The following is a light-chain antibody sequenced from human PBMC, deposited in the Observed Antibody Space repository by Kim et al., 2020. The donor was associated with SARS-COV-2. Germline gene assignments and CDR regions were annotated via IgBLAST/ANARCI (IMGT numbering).Light chain of an antibody. Sequence: TITSCARSTTIGGNDYVPWYQQLPGTAPKLLIYGNTKRPSGIPDRFSGSKSGTSASLGITGLQAGDEADYYCETWDSSLSAGVFGGGTQLTVL. CDR1: STTIGGNDY. CDR2: GNT. V-gene: IGLV1-40*01. J-gene: IGLJ3*02. CDR3: ETWDSSLSAGV.